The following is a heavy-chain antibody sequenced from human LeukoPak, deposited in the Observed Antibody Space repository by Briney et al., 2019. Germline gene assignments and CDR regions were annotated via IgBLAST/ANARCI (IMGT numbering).Heavy chain of an antibody. J-gene: IGHJ6*02. V-gene: IGHV3-30*18. CDR1: GFSFSTNG. Sequence: PGGSLRLSCAASGFSFSTNGMHWVRQTPGKGLEWVAATSYDASNKYYADSVRGRFTISRDNSKNTLYLQMNSLRPEDTAVYYCAKGSVPAPIGMDVWGQGTTATVSS. CDR2: TSYDASNK. D-gene: IGHD2-2*01. CDR3: AKGSVPAPIGMDV.